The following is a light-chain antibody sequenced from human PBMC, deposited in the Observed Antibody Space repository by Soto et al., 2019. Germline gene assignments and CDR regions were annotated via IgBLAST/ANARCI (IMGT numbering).Light chain of an antibody. V-gene: IGLV4-69*01. CDR3: RTWGTGIVI. CDR1: SGHSNYA. CDR2: LNRDGSH. J-gene: IGLJ2*01. Sequence: QSVLTQSPSASASLGASVKLTCTLSSGHSNYAIAWHQQQPEKGPRYLMKLNRDGSHSKGDGIPNRFSGSSSGAERYLTISSLQSEDEADYYCRTWGTGIVIFGGGTKVTVL.